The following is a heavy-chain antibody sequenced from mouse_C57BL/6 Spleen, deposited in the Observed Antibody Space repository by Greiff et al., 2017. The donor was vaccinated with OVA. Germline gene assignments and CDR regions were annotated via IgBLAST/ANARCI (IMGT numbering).Heavy chain of an antibody. J-gene: IGHJ2*01. V-gene: IGHV1-69*01. Sequence: QVQLQQSGAELVMPGASVKLSCKASGYTFTSYWMHWVKQRPGQGLEWIGEIDPSDSYTNYNQKFKGKSTLTVDKSSSTAYMQLSSLTSEDSAVYYCARAIYDGYLYFDYWGQGTTLTVSS. CDR3: ARAIYDGYLYFDY. CDR1: GYTFTSYW. CDR2: IDPSDSYT. D-gene: IGHD2-3*01.